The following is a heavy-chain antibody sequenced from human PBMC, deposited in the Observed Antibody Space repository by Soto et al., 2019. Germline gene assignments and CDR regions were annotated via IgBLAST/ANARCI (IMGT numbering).Heavy chain of an antibody. CDR3: ASEVITGTTLGDY. V-gene: IGHV3-11*01. J-gene: IGHJ4*02. Sequence: LRLSCAASGFTFSDYYMSWIRQAPGKGLEWVSYISSSGSTIYYADSVKGRFTISRDNAKNSLYLQMNSLRAEDTAVYYCASEVITGTTLGDYWGQGTLVTVSS. D-gene: IGHD1-7*01. CDR1: GFTFSDYY. CDR2: ISSSGSTI.